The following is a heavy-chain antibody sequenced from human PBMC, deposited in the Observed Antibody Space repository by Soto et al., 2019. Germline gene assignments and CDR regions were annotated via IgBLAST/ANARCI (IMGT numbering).Heavy chain of an antibody. CDR1: GFTFSGYA. CDR3: AKDQNRALDAFDI. V-gene: IGHV3-23*01. J-gene: IGHJ3*02. D-gene: IGHD3-10*01. Sequence: AGGSLRLSCAASGFTFSGYAMSWVRQAPGKGLEWVSAISGSGGSTYYADSVKGRFTISRDNSKNTLYLQMNSLRAEDTAVYYCAKDQNRALDAFDIWGQGTMVTVSS. CDR2: ISGSGGST.